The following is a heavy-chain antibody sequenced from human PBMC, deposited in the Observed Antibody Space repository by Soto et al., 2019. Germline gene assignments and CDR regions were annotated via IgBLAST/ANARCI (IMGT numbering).Heavy chain of an antibody. CDR3: VRGYPYSSGP. CDR1: GCTFTSHD. J-gene: IGHJ5*02. D-gene: IGHD3-22*01. CDR2: MNPNRGNT. Sequence: ASVKVSCKASGCTFTSHDINWVRQVTGQGLERMGWMNPNRGNTGYAQKFQGRVTMTRSTSISTAYMELSNLRSEDTAVYYCVRGYPYSSGPWGQGTLVTVSS. V-gene: IGHV1-8*01.